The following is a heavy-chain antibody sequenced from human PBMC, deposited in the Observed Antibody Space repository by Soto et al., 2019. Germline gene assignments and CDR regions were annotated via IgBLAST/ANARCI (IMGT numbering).Heavy chain of an antibody. CDR1: GYTFTIYG. D-gene: IGHD3-3*01. CDR3: ARDGLPITIFGVVIIRFDY. CDR2: ISAYNGNT. J-gene: IGHJ4*02. V-gene: IGHV1-18*04. Sequence: AAVKGSCKASGYTFTIYGISWVRQAPGQGLEWMGWISAYNGNTNYAQKLQGRVTMTTDTSTSTAYMELRSLRSDDTAVYYCARDGLPITIFGVVIIRFDYWRQGTPVTVSP.